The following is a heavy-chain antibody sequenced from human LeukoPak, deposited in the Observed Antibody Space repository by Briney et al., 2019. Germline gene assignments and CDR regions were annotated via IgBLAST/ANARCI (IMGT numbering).Heavy chain of an antibody. J-gene: IGHJ5*02. CDR2: IDPSDSYT. V-gene: IGHV5-10-1*01. Sequence: PGESLKISCKGSGYSFTNYWISWVRQMPGKGLEWMGRIDPSDSYTNYSPSFQGHVTISADKSISTAYLQWSSLKASDTAMYYCAGHEGTTVTYNWFDPWGQGTLVTVSS. CDR1: GYSFTNYW. CDR3: AGHEGTTVTYNWFDP. D-gene: IGHD4-17*01.